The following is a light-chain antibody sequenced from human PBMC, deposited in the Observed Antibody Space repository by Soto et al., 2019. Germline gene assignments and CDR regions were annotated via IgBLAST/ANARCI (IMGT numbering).Light chain of an antibody. CDR1: SGHSSYA. V-gene: IGLV4-69*01. J-gene: IGLJ3*02. CDR3: QTWVTGIRV. CDR2: LNSNGSH. Sequence: QPVLTQSPSASASLGASVRLTCTLSSGHSSYAIAWHQQQPEKGPRYLMNLNSNGSHSKGDGIPDRFSGSSSGAERYLTISSLQCEDEADYYCQTWVTGIRVFGGGTKVTVL.